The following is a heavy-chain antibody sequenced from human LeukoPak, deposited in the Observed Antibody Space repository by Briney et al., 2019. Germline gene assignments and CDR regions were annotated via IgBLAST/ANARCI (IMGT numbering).Heavy chain of an antibody. CDR3: TREGSGTPGYFDY. D-gene: IGHD3-10*01. J-gene: IGHJ4*02. Sequence: SQTLSLTCAISGDSVSSNNVAWNWIRQSPSRGLEWLGRTYYRSKWYNQYAVSVKSRVIVNPDTSKNQFSLQVNSVTPEDTAVYYCTREGSGTPGYFDYWGQGALVIVSS. CDR2: TYYRSKWYN. V-gene: IGHV6-1*01. CDR1: GDSVSSNNVA.